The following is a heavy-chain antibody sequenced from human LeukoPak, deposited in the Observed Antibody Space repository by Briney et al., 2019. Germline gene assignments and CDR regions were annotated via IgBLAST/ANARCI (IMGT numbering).Heavy chain of an antibody. J-gene: IGHJ4*02. CDR3: ARSRYYDSSGVDY. CDR2: IKQDGSEK. Sequence: GGSLRLSCAASGFTFSNYWMSWVRQAPGKGLEWVANIKQDGSEKYCVDSVKGRFTISRDYAKNSLYLQMNSLRAEDTAVYYCARSRYYDSSGVDYWGQGTLVTVSS. V-gene: IGHV3-7*01. D-gene: IGHD3-22*01. CDR1: GFTFSNYW.